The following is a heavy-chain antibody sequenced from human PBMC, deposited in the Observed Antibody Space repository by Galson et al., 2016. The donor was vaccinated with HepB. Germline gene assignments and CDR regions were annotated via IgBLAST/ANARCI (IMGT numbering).Heavy chain of an antibody. V-gene: IGHV3-7*01. CDR1: GFTFSNYW. Sequence: SLRLSCAASGFTFSNYWMSWVRQAPGEGLEWLVNIKQDGTQKDYVDSVKGRFTISRDNAKNSLYLQMNSLRVEDTAVYYCAGEGEGGFDIWGQGTMVTVAS. D-gene: IGHD3-16*01. J-gene: IGHJ3*02. CDR3: AGEGEGGFDI. CDR2: IKQDGTQK.